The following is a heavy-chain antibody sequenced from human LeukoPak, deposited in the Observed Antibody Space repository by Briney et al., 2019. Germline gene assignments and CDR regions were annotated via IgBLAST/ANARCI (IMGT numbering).Heavy chain of an antibody. J-gene: IGHJ6*03. CDR2: INPNSGGT. V-gene: IGHV1-2*02. Sequence: ASVKVSCKASGYTFTGYYMHWVRQAPGQGLEWMGWINPNSGGTNYAQKFQGRVTMTRDTSISTAYMELSRLRSDDTAVYYCARVVGAKDDYYYYMDVWGKGTTVTVSS. CDR1: GYTFTGYY. D-gene: IGHD1-26*01. CDR3: ARVVGAKDDYYYYMDV.